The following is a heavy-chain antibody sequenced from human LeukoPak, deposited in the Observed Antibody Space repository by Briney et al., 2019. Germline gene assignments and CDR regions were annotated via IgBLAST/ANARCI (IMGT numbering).Heavy chain of an antibody. CDR1: GGSISSSNW. CDR2: IYHSGST. CDR3: ASRDRVRGVISAFDI. D-gene: IGHD3-10*01. V-gene: IGHV4-4*02. J-gene: IGHJ3*02. Sequence: SETLSLTCAVSGGSISSSNWWSWVRQPPGKGLEWIGEIYHSGSTNYNPSLKSRVTISVDKSKNQFPLKLSSVTAADTAVYYCASRDRVRGVISAFDIWGQGTMVTVSS.